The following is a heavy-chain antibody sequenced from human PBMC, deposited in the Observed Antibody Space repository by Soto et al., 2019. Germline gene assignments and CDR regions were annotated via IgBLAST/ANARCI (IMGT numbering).Heavy chain of an antibody. J-gene: IGHJ4*02. CDR1: GFTFSTYA. CDR2: LSGSGGTT. D-gene: IGHD3-10*01. Sequence: EVRLLESGGGLVQPGGSLSLSCSTSGFTFSTYAMNWVGQAPGKGLEWVSALSGSGGTTYYADSVRGRFTISRDNSKNTLFLQMNSLRAEDTALYYCAKQRADYGSGSDTYYFDFWGQGTLVTVSS. CDR3: AKQRADYGSGSDTYYFDF. V-gene: IGHV3-23*01.